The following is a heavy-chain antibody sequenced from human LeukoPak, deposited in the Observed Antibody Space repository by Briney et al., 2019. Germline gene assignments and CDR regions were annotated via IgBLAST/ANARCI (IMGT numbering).Heavy chain of an antibody. Sequence: PGRSLRLSCAASGFTFSSYAMTWVRQAPGKGLEWVSAISGSGTSTYYADPVKGRFTISRDESKNTLYLQMNSLRAEDTAVYFCAKERGNRGFYYGTDVWGQGTTVTVSS. V-gene: IGHV3-23*01. J-gene: IGHJ6*02. CDR2: ISGSGTST. CDR3: AKERGNRGFYYGTDV. D-gene: IGHD3-10*01. CDR1: GFTFSSYA.